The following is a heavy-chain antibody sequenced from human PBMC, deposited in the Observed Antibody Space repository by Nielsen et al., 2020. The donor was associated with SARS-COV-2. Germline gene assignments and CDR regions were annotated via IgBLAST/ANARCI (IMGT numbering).Heavy chain of an antibody. J-gene: IGHJ6*02. Sequence: GESLKISCAASGFTFNIYAMAWVRRAPGRGLQWVTGVSASGGSTYYTDSVKGRFSISRDNSKNTLFLQMHSLRVEDTAVYYCGIAVAGTDYYYYYGMDVWGQGTTVTVSS. CDR3: GIAVAGTDYYYYYGMDV. CDR2: VSASGGST. CDR1: GFTFNIYA. D-gene: IGHD6-19*01. V-gene: IGHV3-23*01.